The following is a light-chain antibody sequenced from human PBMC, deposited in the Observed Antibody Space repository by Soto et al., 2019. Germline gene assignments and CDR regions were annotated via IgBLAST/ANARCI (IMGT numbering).Light chain of an antibody. CDR2: GAS. Sequence: EIVLTQSPGTLSLSPVERATLSCRASQSVSSSYLAWYQQKPGQAPRLLIYGASNRATGIPDRFSGSGSGTDFTLIISRLEPEDFAVYYCQQYGSSRTFGQGTKVDIK. CDR1: QSVSSSY. V-gene: IGKV3-20*01. CDR3: QQYGSSRT. J-gene: IGKJ1*01.